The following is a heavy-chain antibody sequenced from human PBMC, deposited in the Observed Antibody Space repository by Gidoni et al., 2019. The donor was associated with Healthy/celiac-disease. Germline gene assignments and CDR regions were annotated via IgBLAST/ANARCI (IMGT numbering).Heavy chain of an antibody. D-gene: IGHD4-17*01. CDR3: ASGIRHGDPKIYYYYYYMDV. CDR1: GCTFSSYA. Sequence: QVQLVQSGAEVKKPGSSVKVSCKASGCTFSSYAISWVRQAPGQGLEWMGGIIPIFGTANYEQKFQGRVTITADESTSTAYMELSSLRSEDTAVYYCASGIRHGDPKIYYYYYYMDVWGKGTTVTVSS. CDR2: IIPIFGTA. V-gene: IGHV1-69*01. J-gene: IGHJ6*03.